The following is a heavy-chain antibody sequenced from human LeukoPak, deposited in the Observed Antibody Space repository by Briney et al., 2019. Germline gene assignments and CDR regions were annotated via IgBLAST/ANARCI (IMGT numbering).Heavy chain of an antibody. Sequence: GGSLRLSCAASGFSFDDYAMHWVRQAPGKGLEWVSGITWNAGTIGYADSVKGRFTISRDNAKNSLYLQMNSLRAEDTAVYYCARGGGWFGATWGQGTLVTVSS. V-gene: IGHV3-9*01. CDR2: ITWNAGTI. CDR3: ARGGGWFGAT. D-gene: IGHD3-10*01. CDR1: GFSFDDYA. J-gene: IGHJ4*02.